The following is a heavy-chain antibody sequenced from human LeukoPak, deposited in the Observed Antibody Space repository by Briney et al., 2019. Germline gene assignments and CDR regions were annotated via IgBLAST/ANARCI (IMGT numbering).Heavy chain of an antibody. J-gene: IGHJ4*02. CDR3: ARDLGPSKFDY. CDR1: GFTFSSYS. V-gene: IGHV3-48*01. Sequence: QPGGSLRLSCAASGFTFSSYSMNWVRQAPGKGLEWVSYISSSSSTIYYADSVKGRFTISRDNSKNTLYLQMNSLRAEDTAVYYCARDLGPSKFDYWGQGTLVTVSS. CDR2: ISSSSSTI. D-gene: IGHD2-2*01.